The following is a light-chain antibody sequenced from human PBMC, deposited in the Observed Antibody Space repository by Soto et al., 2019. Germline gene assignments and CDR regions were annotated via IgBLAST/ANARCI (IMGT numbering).Light chain of an antibody. CDR3: CSYAGTYKGV. J-gene: IGLJ1*01. CDR1: SSDVGRYSY. Sequence: QSVLSQPLSVSWSPGHSVSISCTGTSSDVGRYSYVSWYQQHPGKAPKLMIYDVSERPSGVPDRFSGSKSGNTASLTISGLQAEDEADYYCCSYAGTYKGVFGTGTKVTVL. V-gene: IGLV2-11*01. CDR2: DVS.